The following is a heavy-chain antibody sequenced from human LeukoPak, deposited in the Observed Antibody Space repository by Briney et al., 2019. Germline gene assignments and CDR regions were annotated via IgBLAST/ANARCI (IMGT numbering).Heavy chain of an antibody. CDR1: GGSFSGYY. J-gene: IGHJ4*02. D-gene: IGHD4-17*01. CDR2: INHSGST. V-gene: IGHV4-34*01. Sequence: SETLSLTCAVYGGSFSGYYWTWIRQPPGKGLEWIGEINHSGSTNYNPSLKSRVTISVDTSKNQFSLKLSSVTAADTAVYYCARLPPTVLPYWGQGTLVTVSS. CDR3: ARLPPTVLPY.